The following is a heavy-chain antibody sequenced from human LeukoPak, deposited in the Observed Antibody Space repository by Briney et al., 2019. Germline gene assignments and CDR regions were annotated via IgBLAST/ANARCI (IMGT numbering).Heavy chain of an antibody. V-gene: IGHV3-33*01. J-gene: IGHJ3*02. Sequence: PGGSLRLSCAASGFTFSSYGMHWVRQAPGKGLEWVAVIWYDGSNKYYADSVKGRFTISRDNSKNTLYLQMSSLRAEDTAVYYCARGGYYDSSGYGLGGSFDIWGQGTMVTVSS. CDR1: GFTFSSYG. CDR2: IWYDGSNK. D-gene: IGHD3-22*01. CDR3: ARGGYYDSSGYGLGGSFDI.